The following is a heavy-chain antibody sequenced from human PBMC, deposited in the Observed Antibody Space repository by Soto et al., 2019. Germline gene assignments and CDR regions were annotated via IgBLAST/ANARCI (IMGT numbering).Heavy chain of an antibody. Sequence: QVQLQESGPGLVKPSETLSLTCTVSGGSVTSVSDYWSWIRQPPGKGLEWIGYIYYSGSADYNPSLGSRVTISIDTSKNQFSLKLTSVTAADTAVYYCARGVGFGYYYYHMDLWGQGTTVTVSS. J-gene: IGHJ6*02. CDR1: GGSVTSVSDY. D-gene: IGHD3-10*01. CDR2: IYYSGSA. CDR3: ARGVGFGYYYYHMDL. V-gene: IGHV4-61*01.